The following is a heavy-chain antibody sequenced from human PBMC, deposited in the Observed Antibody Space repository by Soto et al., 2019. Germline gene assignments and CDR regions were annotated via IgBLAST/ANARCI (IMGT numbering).Heavy chain of an antibody. CDR1: GYSFTSFG. D-gene: IGHD6-19*01. V-gene: IGHV1-18*01. Sequence: ASVKVSCKASGYSFTSFGISWARQAPGQGLEWMGWISGYNGNTNHAQKFQGRVTMTTDTSTSTAYMELRSLRSDDTAVYYCGRAGAVAGSGVGYVDPWGQGTLVTVSS. J-gene: IGHJ5*02. CDR3: GRAGAVAGSGVGYVDP. CDR2: ISGYNGNT.